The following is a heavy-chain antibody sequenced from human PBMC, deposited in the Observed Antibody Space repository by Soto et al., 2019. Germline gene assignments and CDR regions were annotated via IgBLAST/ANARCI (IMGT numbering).Heavy chain of an antibody. V-gene: IGHV3-48*03. Sequence: EVQVVESGGGLVQPGGSLTLSCAASGFTFTNYEMNWVRQAPGKGLEWVSYITSSSSAKNYADSVKGRFTISRDNAKNSVYLQMNSLRADDTAVYYCVREGLHYFDYWGQGTLVTVSS. J-gene: IGHJ4*02. CDR3: VREGLHYFDY. CDR2: ITSSSSAK. CDR1: GFTFTNYE.